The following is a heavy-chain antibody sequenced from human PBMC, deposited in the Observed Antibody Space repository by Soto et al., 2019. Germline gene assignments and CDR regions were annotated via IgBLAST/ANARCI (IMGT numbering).Heavy chain of an antibody. CDR2: IYPGDSDT. J-gene: IGHJ6*02. CDR1: GYSFTSYW. V-gene: IGHV5-51*01. Sequence: PGESLKISCKGSGYSFTSYWIGWVRQMPGKGLEWMGIIYPGDSDTRYSPSFQGQVTISADKSISTAYLQWSSLKASGTAMYYCARRGEAAAGKADYYYGMGVWGQGTTVTVS. CDR3: ARRGEAAAGKADYYYGMGV. D-gene: IGHD6-13*01.